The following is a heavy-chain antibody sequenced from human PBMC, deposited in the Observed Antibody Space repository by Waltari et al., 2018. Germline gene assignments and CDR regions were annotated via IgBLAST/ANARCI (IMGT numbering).Heavy chain of an antibody. CDR2: IYYSGST. J-gene: IGHJ4*02. D-gene: IGHD3-22*01. CDR1: GGSISSSSYY. Sequence: QLQLQESGPGLVKPSETLSLTCTVSGGSISSSSYYWGWIRPPPGKGLEWIGSIYYSGSTYYNPSLKSRVTISVDTSKNQFSLKLSSVTAADTAVYYCARAVVITRFDYWGQGTLVTVSS. V-gene: IGHV4-39*07. CDR3: ARAVVITRFDY.